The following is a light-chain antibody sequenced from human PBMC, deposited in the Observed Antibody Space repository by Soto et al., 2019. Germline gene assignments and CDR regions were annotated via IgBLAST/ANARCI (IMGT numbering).Light chain of an antibody. CDR3: QHYNSYSEA. J-gene: IGKJ1*01. Sequence: DIQMTQSPSTLSGSVGDRVTITCVASQTISSCLAWYHQKPGKAPKLLIYKASTLKSGVPSRFSGSGSGTEFTLTISSLQPDDFATYYCQHYNSYSEAFGQGTKVDI. V-gene: IGKV1-5*03. CDR2: KAS. CDR1: QTISSC.